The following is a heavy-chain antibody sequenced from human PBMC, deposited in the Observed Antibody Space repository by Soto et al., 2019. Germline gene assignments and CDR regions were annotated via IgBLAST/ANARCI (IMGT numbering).Heavy chain of an antibody. CDR2: IKSKTDGGTT. J-gene: IGHJ4*01. CDR1: GFTFSNAW. CDR3: STDSHRTMTRVRFGH. D-gene: IGHD3-22*01. V-gene: IGHV3-15*07. Sequence: PGGSLRLSCAASGFTFSNAWINWVRQAPGKGLEWVGRIKSKTDGGTTDFAAPVKGRFAISRDDSKNILYLQMNSLKIEDTAVYFFSTDSHRTMTRVRFGHLGQGTPVNVPS.